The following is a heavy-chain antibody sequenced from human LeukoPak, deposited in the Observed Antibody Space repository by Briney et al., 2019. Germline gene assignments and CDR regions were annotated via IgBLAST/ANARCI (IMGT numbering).Heavy chain of an antibody. V-gene: IGHV4-59*01. CDR1: GGSISSYY. J-gene: IGHJ6*02. Sequence: SETLSLTCTVSGGSISSYYWSWIRQPPGKGLEWIGDIYYSGSTNYNPSLKSRVTISGDTSKNQFSLKLSSVTAADTAVYYCAREMYCYDSSGYYPSDYYGMDVWGQGTTVTVSS. D-gene: IGHD3-22*01. CDR3: AREMYCYDSSGYYPSDYYGMDV. CDR2: IYYSGST.